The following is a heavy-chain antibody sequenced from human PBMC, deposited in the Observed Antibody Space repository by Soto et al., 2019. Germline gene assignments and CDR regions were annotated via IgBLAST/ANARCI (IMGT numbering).Heavy chain of an antibody. CDR3: ARVGSGSYYADYYYGMDV. CDR1: GGSISSGGYS. V-gene: IGHV4-30-2*01. D-gene: IGHD1-26*01. CDR2: INHSGST. Sequence: SETLSLTCAVSGGSISSGGYSWSWIRQPPGKGLEWIGYINHSGSTNYNPSLKSRVTISVDTSKNQFSLKLSSVTAADTAVYYCARVGSGSYYADYYYGMDVWGQGTTVTVSS. J-gene: IGHJ6*02.